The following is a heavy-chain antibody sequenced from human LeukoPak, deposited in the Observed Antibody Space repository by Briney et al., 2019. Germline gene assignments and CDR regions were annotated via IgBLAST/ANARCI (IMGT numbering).Heavy chain of an antibody. CDR2: ISSSSSYI. CDR1: GFTFSSYS. J-gene: IGHJ6*02. D-gene: IGHD5-18*01. V-gene: IGHV3-21*01. CDR3: ARAAMSGYYYGMDV. Sequence: GGSLRLSCAASGFTFSSYSMNWVRQAPGKGLEWVSSISSSSSYIYYADSVKGRFTISRDNAKNSLYLQMNSLRAEDTAVYYCARAAMSGYYYGMDVWGQGTTVTVSS.